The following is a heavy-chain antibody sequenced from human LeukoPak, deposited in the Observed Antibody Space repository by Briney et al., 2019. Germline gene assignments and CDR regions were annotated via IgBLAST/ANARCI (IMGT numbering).Heavy chain of an antibody. J-gene: IGHJ4*02. D-gene: IGHD2-15*01. CDR2: ISSDGTTT. CDR1: GFSISGDW. V-gene: IGHV3-74*01. CDR3: ASRWSFDY. Sequence: PGGSLRLSCAVSGFSISGDWMHWVRQAPGKGLVWVSRISSDGTTTSYADSVKGRFTISRDNAKNTLYLQMNSLRAEDTAVYYCASRWSFDYWDQGTLVTVSS.